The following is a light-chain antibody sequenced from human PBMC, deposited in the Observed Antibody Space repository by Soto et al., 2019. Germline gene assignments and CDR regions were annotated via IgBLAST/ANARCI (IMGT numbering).Light chain of an antibody. Sequence: DIQMTQSPSSLSASVGDRVTITCQASQDISNYLNWYQQKPGKAPKLLIYDASNLETGVPSRFSGSGSGTDFTXTXXXXXXXXXXTYYCQQYDNLPRTFGPGTKXXXX. J-gene: IGKJ3*01. V-gene: IGKV1-33*01. CDR3: QQYDNLPRT. CDR2: DAS. CDR1: QDISNY.